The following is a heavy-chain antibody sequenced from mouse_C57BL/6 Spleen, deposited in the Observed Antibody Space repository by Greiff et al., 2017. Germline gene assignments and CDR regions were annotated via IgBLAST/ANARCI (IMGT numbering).Heavy chain of an antibody. J-gene: IGHJ2*01. CDR1: GYTFTSYW. V-gene: IGHV1-55*01. CDR3: ARGAYGYDGYFDY. CDR2: IYPGSGST. D-gene: IGHD2-2*01. Sequence: VQLQQPGAELVKPGASVKMSCKASGYTFTSYWITWVKQRPGQGLEWIGDIYPGSGSTNYNEKFKSKATLSVDTSSSTAYMQLSSLTSEDSAVYYFARGAYGYDGYFDYWGQGTTLTVSS.